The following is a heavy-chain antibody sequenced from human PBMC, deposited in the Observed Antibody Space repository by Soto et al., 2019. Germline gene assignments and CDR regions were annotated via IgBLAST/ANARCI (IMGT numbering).Heavy chain of an antibody. D-gene: IGHD6-13*01. Sequence: EVQLLESGGGLVQPGGSLRLSCAASGFALSSYAMSWVRQAPGKGLEWVSSISNSGTNTYYADSVKGRFTISRDNSXXTLFLQMNSLRAEDTAVYYCAKDQRGVSSTARIDYWGQGTLVTVSS. J-gene: IGHJ4*02. V-gene: IGHV3-23*01. CDR3: AKDQRGVSSTARIDY. CDR2: ISNSGTNT. CDR1: GFALSSYA.